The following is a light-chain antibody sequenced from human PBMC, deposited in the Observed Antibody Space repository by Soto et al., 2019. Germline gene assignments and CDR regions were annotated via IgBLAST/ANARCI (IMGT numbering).Light chain of an antibody. CDR2: KTS. J-gene: IGKJ4*01. CDR1: QSIDSW. Sequence: DIQMTQSPSTLSASVGDRVTITCRASQSIDSWLAWYQQKPGTAPKLLIYKTSNLESGVPSRFSGSGSGTEFSLTISSLQPDDFATYYCQQYKSFSLTFGGGTRVEVK. V-gene: IGKV1-5*03. CDR3: QQYKSFSLT.